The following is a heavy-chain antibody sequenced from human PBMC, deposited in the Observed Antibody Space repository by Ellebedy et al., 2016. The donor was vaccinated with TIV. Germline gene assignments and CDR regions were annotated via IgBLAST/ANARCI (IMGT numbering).Heavy chain of an antibody. CDR3: ARGPYGGISVWYFDV. CDR1: GYTFTGYY. Sequence: ASVKVSCKASGYTFTGYYMHWVRQAPGQGLEWMGWINPNSGGTSYAQKFQGRVTLTRDTSTSTAYMELSSLRSDDTAVYYCARGPYGGISVWYFDVWGRGTLVTVSS. J-gene: IGHJ2*01. V-gene: IGHV1-2*02. D-gene: IGHD4-23*01. CDR2: INPNSGGT.